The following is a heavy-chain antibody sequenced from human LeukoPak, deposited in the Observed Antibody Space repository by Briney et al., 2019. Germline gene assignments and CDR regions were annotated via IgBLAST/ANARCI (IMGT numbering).Heavy chain of an antibody. D-gene: IGHD3-3*01. J-gene: IGHJ4*02. CDR1: GYTFTSYG. Sequence: ASVKVSCKASGYTFTSYGISWVRQAPGQGLEWMGWIGAYNGNTNYAQKLQGRVTMTTDTSTSTAYMELRSLRSDDTAVYYCARGRFWSGFRSGVDYWGQGTLVTVSS. V-gene: IGHV1-18*01. CDR3: ARGRFWSGFRSGVDY. CDR2: IGAYNGNT.